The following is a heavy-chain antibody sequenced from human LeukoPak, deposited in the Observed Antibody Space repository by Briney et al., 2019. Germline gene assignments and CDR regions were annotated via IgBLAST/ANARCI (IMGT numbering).Heavy chain of an antibody. CDR2: INHSGST. Sequence: PSETLSLTCAVYGGSFSGYYWSWIRQPPGKGLEWIGEINHSGSTNYNPSLTSRVTISVDTSKNQFSLKLSSVTAADTAVYYCASGYSYGSGYWGQGTLVTVSS. D-gene: IGHD5-18*01. V-gene: IGHV4-34*01. J-gene: IGHJ4*02. CDR1: GGSFSGYY. CDR3: ASGYSYGSGY.